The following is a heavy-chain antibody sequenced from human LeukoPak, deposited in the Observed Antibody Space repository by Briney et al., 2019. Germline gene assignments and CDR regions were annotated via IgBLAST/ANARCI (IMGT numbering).Heavy chain of an antibody. J-gene: IGHJ6*02. D-gene: IGHD3-10*01. CDR2: MNPNSGNT. CDR1: GYTFTSYD. Sequence: ASVKVSCKASGYTFTSYDINWVRQATGQGLEWMGWMNPNSGNTDYAQKFRGRVTMTRNTSISTAYMELSSLRSEDTAVYYCARGGSPWFGEYGMDVWGQGTTVTVSS. V-gene: IGHV1-8*01. CDR3: ARGGSPWFGEYGMDV.